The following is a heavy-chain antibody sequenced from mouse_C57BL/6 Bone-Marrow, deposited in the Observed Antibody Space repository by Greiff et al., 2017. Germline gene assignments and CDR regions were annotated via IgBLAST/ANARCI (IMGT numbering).Heavy chain of an antibody. Sequence: QVQLQQPGAELVKPGASVKMSCKASGYTFTSSWITWVKQRPGQGLEWIGDIYPGSGSTNYNEKFKSKATLTVDTSSSTAYMQLSSLTSSDSAVYYCARSSNYLYAMDYWGQGTSVTVSS. V-gene: IGHV1-55*01. D-gene: IGHD2-5*01. J-gene: IGHJ4*01. CDR2: IYPGSGST. CDR3: ARSSNYLYAMDY. CDR1: GYTFTSSW.